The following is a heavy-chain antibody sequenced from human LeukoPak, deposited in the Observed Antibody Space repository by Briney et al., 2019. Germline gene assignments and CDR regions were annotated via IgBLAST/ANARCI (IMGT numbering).Heavy chain of an antibody. CDR3: AREGRSSGWYYFDY. J-gene: IGHJ4*02. CDR1: GFTFSTYT. Sequence: GGSLRLSCAASGFTFSTYTMNWVRQVPGKGLEWVSSISSSSTYIYYAGSVQGRFTISRDNAKNSLYLQMNSLRAEDTAVYYCAREGRSSGWYYFDYWGQGTLVTVSS. CDR2: ISSSSTYI. D-gene: IGHD6-19*01. V-gene: IGHV3-21*01.